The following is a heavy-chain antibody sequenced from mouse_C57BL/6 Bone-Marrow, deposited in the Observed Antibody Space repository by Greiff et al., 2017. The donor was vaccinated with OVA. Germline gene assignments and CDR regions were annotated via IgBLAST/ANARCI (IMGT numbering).Heavy chain of an antibody. J-gene: IGHJ1*03. V-gene: IGHV1-50*01. CDR3: AYYYGSSPWYFDV. CDR1: GYTFTSYW. CDR2: IDPSDSYT. D-gene: IGHD1-1*01. Sequence: QVQLQQPGAELVKPGASVKLSCKASGYTFTSYWMQWVKQRPGQGLEWIGEIDPSDSYTNYHKKFKGKATLTVDTSSSTAYMQLSSLTSEDSAVYYCAYYYGSSPWYFDVWGTGTTVTVSS.